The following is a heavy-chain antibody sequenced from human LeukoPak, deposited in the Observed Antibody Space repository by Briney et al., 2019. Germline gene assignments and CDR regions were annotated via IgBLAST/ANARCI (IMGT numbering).Heavy chain of an antibody. Sequence: GGTLRLSCAASGFTFSSYWMSWVRQAPGKGLEWVANIKQDGSEKYYVDSVKGRFTISRDNAKNSLYLQMNSLRAEDTAVYYCARAAGSGSYYNAYHYYYYYYMDVWGKGTTVTVSS. CDR2: IKQDGSEK. CDR3: ARAAGSGSYYNAYHYYYYYYMDV. J-gene: IGHJ6*03. D-gene: IGHD3-10*01. CDR1: GFTFSSYW. V-gene: IGHV3-7*01.